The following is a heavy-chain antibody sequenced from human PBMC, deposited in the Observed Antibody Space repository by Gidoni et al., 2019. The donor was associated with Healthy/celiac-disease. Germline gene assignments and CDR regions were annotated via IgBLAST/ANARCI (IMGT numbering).Heavy chain of an antibody. D-gene: IGHD5-18*01. CDR2: IYTSGST. V-gene: IGHV4-4*07. CDR3: ARWARGYSYGLFDY. J-gene: IGHJ4*02. Sequence: QVQLQESGPGLVKPSETLSLTCTVPGGSISSYYWSWIRQPAGKGLEWIGRIYTSGSTNYNPSLKSRVTMSVDTSKNQFSLKLSSVTAADTAVYYCARWARGYSYGLFDYWGQGTLVTVSS. CDR1: GGSISSYY.